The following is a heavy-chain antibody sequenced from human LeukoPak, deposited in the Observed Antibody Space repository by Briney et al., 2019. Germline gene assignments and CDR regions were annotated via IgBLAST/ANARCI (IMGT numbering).Heavy chain of an antibody. D-gene: IGHD3-10*01. CDR1: GYTFTGYY. J-gene: IGHJ4*02. Sequence: ASVKVSCKASGYTFTGYYMHWVRQAPGQGLEWMGWINPNSGGTNYAQKFQGRVTMTRNTSISTAYMELSSLRSEDTAVYYCARETRRFGELLEDYWGQGTLVTVSS. V-gene: IGHV1-2*02. CDR3: ARETRRFGELLEDY. CDR2: INPNSGGT.